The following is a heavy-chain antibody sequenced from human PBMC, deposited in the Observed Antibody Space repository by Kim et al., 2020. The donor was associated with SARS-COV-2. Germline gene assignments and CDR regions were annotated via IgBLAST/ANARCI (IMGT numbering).Heavy chain of an antibody. CDR3: AAVEGGTRGCKGGDCSSTSAPPPFDP. Sequence: SETLSLTCTVSGYSISSGYYWGWIRQPPGKGLEWIGSIYHSGSTYYNPSLKSRVTISVDTSKNQFSLKLSSVTAADTAVYYCAAVEGGTRGCKGGDCSSTSAPPPFDPWGQGTLVTVSS. D-gene: IGHD2-2*01. J-gene: IGHJ5*02. CDR1: GYSISSGYY. CDR2: IYHSGST. V-gene: IGHV4-38-2*02.